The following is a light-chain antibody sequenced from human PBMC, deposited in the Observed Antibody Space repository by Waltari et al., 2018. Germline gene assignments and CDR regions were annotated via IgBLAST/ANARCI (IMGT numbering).Light chain of an antibody. CDR2: DVS. V-gene: IGLV2-11*01. Sequence: QSALTQPRSVSGSPGQSVTISCTGTSSDVGGYNYVSWYQQHPGKAPKLMIYDVSKRPSGVPDRFSGSKSGNTASLTISGLQAEDEADYSCCSYAGSPNWVFGGGTKLTVL. J-gene: IGLJ3*02. CDR1: SSDVGGYNY. CDR3: CSYAGSPNWV.